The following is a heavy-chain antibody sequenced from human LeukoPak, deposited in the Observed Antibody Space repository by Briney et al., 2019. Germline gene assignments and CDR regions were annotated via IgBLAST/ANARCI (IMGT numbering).Heavy chain of an antibody. J-gene: IGHJ3*02. CDR2: ISSSSSTI. Sequence: GGSLRLSCAASGFTFSSYSMNWVRQAPGKGLEWVSYISSSSSTIYYADSVKGRFTISRDNAKNSLYPQMDSLRAEDTAVYYCASPAPDCGGDCYGDAFDIWGQGTMVTVSS. CDR3: ASPAPDCGGDCYGDAFDI. CDR1: GFTFSSYS. D-gene: IGHD2-21*02. V-gene: IGHV3-48*04.